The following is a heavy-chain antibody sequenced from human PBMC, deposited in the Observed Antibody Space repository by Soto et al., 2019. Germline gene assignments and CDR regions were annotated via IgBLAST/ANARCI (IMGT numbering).Heavy chain of an antibody. J-gene: IGHJ6*02. Sequence: QVQLVESGTEVEKPGASVKVSCKASGYTFTRYYMHWVRQAPGEGLEWMGVLNPDIGTTRYAEKFQGSVTRAWDTSTSTVYMELSSLTSEDTAVYFCAKDEFEGGTTTGQFAGGMDVWGQGTTVTVSS. CDR2: LNPDIGTT. CDR1: GYTFTRYY. CDR3: AKDEFEGGTTTGQFAGGMDV. V-gene: IGHV1-46*01. D-gene: IGHD1-26*01.